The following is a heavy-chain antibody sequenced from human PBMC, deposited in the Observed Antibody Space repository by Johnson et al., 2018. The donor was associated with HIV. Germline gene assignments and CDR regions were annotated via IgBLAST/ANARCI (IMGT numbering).Heavy chain of an antibody. Sequence: VQLVASGGGLVQPGGSLRLSCVASGFIFSDHYMDWVRQAPGKGLEWVSTISNSGGDTYYADSVKGRFTISRDNPKNTLYLQMNGLRADDTAVYYCAKVGGGCFDIWGQGTMVTVCS. J-gene: IGHJ3*02. CDR2: ISNSGGDT. D-gene: IGHD2-15*01. CDR1: GFIFSDHY. CDR3: AKVGGGCFDI. V-gene: IGHV3-23*04.